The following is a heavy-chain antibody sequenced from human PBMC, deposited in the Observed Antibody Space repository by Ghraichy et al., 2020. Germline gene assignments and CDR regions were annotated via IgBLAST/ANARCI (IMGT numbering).Heavy chain of an antibody. CDR3: AKDPTPNFPEGIAAAGYYYYYGMDV. D-gene: IGHD6-13*01. Sequence: GKSLNISCAASGFTFSSYGMHWVRQAPGKGLEWVAFIRYDGSNKYYADSVKGRFTISRDNSKNTLYLQMNSLRAEDTAVYYCAKDPTPNFPEGIAAAGYYYYYGMDVWGQGTTVTVSS. V-gene: IGHV3-30*02. CDR1: GFTFSSYG. J-gene: IGHJ6*02. CDR2: IRYDGSNK.